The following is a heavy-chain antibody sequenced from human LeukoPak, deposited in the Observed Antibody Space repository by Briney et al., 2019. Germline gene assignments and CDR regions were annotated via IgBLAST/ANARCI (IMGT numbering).Heavy chain of an antibody. Sequence: ASVKVSCKASGYTFTSFYMHWVRQAPGQGLEWMGIINPSGGSTTYAQMFQGRVTMTRDMSTTTVYMDLSSLRSEDTAVYYCARSSYSSGWYRLGYYYYYMDVWGKGTTVTVSS. D-gene: IGHD6-19*01. CDR2: INPSGGST. V-gene: IGHV1-46*01. CDR3: ARSSYSSGWYRLGYYYYYMDV. CDR1: GYTFTSFY. J-gene: IGHJ6*03.